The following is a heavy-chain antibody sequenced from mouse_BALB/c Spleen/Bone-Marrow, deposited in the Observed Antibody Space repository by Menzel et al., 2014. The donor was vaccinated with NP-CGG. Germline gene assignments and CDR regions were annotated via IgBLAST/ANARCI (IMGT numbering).Heavy chain of an antibody. Sequence: VQLQQPGPELVKPGASVKISCKASGYSFTDYIMLWVKQSHGKSLAWIGNINPYSGSTSYNLKFKGKATLTVDKSSSTDCKQLNSLTAEVAAVEYCARSNEYDGETFDYWGQGTTLTGSS. D-gene: IGHD2-4*01. CDR3: ARSNEYDGETFDY. J-gene: IGHJ2*01. CDR1: GYSFTDYI. V-gene: IGHV1-39*01. CDR2: INPYSGST.